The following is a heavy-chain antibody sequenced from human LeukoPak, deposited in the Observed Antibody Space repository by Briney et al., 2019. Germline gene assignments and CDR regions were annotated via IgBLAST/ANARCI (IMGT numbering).Heavy chain of an antibody. Sequence: KASETLSLTCTVSGGSISSYYWSWIRQPAGKGLEWIGRIYTSGSTNYNPSLKSRVTISVDTSKNQFSLKLSSVTVADTAVYYCAREYKDIVVVPAAIHYYYYMDVWGKGTTVTVSS. CDR1: GGSISSYY. CDR2: IYTSGST. V-gene: IGHV4-4*07. D-gene: IGHD2-2*02. J-gene: IGHJ6*03. CDR3: AREYKDIVVVPAAIHYYYYMDV.